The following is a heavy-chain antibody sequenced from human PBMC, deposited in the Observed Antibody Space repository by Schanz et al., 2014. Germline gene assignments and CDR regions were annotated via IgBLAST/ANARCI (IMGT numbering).Heavy chain of an antibody. CDR2: ISSSGTTI. CDR3: AIIGVMVAVAGTRADY. D-gene: IGHD6-19*01. J-gene: IGHJ4*02. Sequence: QLVGSGGGLIQPGGSLRLSCTASGFAFSSYSMNWVRQAPGKGLEWVSYISSSGTTIYYADSVKGRFTISRDNAKNSLFLQMNSLRVEDTALYYCAIIGVMVAVAGTRADYWGQGTLVTVSS. V-gene: IGHV3-48*01. CDR1: GFAFSSYS.